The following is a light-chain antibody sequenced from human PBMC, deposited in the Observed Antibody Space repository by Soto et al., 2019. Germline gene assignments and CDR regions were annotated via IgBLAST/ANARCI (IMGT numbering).Light chain of an antibody. CDR3: QQNNRANTWT. Sequence: DIQMTQSPSSLSASVGDRITITCRGSQSISRYLNWYQQKPGKAPKLLINAASSLERGVPSRFSGGGSGTEFTLNISSLKTDDFAVYYCQQNNRANTWTFGQGTKVDIK. J-gene: IGKJ1*01. CDR1: QSISRY. CDR2: AAS. V-gene: IGKV1-39*01.